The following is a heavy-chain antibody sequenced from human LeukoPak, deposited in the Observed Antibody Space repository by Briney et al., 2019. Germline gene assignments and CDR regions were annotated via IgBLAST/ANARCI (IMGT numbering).Heavy chain of an antibody. CDR3: ATGRYYYDSSGLGSVDY. V-gene: IGHV1-24*01. D-gene: IGHD3-22*01. CDR2: LDPEDSET. Sequence: ASVKVSCKVSGYTLTELSMHWVRQAPGKGLEWRGGLDPEDSETIYAQKFQGRVIMTEDTSTDTAYMELSSLRSEDTAVYYCATGRYYYDSSGLGSVDYWGQGTLVTVSS. J-gene: IGHJ4*02. CDR1: GYTLTELS.